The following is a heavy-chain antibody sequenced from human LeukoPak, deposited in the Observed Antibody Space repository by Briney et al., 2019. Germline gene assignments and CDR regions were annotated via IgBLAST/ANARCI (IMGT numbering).Heavy chain of an antibody. CDR3: ALTRGYSGYDPSYYYYGMDV. CDR2: ISGSGGST. J-gene: IGHJ6*02. V-gene: IGHV3-23*01. D-gene: IGHD5-12*01. CDR1: GFTFSSYA. Sequence: GGSLRLSCAASGFTFSSYAMSWVRQAPGKGLEWVSAISGSGGSTYYADSVKGRFIISRDNSKNTLYLQMNSLRAEDTAVYYCALTRGYSGYDPSYYYYGMDVWGQGTTVTVSS.